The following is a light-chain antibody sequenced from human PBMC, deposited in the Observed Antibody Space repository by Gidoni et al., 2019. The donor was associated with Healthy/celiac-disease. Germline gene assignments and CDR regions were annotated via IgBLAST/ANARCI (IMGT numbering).Light chain of an antibody. Sequence: DIQMTPSPSSLSASVGDRVTITCRASQSISSYLNWYQQKPGKAPKLLIYAASSLQSGVPSRFSGSGSGTDFTLTISRLQPEDFATYDCQQSDSTRTFGQGTKVEIK. J-gene: IGKJ1*01. CDR2: AAS. V-gene: IGKV1-39*01. CDR3: QQSDSTRT. CDR1: QSISSY.